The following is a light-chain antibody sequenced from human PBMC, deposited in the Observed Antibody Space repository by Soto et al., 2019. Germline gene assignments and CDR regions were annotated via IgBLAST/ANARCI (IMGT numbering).Light chain of an antibody. Sequence: EIVVTQSPGTLSLSPGEGATLSCRASQSVSSSYLAWYQQKPGQAPRLLIYGASTRATGIPARFSGSGSGTEFTLTISSLQSEDFAVYYCQQYNNWPPITFGGGTKVDIK. CDR1: QSVSSSY. V-gene: IGKV3D-15*01. J-gene: IGKJ4*01. CDR2: GAS. CDR3: QQYNNWPPIT.